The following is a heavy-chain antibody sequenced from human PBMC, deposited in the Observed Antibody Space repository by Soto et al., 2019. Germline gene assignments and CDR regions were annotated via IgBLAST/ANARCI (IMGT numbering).Heavy chain of an antibody. CDR2: INPDNGNT. CDR3: ARGRAPVVTANTPIYYYYYRMDV. J-gene: IGHJ6*02. D-gene: IGHD2-21*02. CDR1: GYTFTRSG. Sequence: ASVKVSCKASGYTFTRSGISWVRQAPGQGLEWLGWINPDNGNTNYAQHLQGRVSLTTDTSTSTAYMDLRSLRSEDTAVYYCARGRAPVVTANTPIYYYYYRMDVWGQGTTVTVSS. V-gene: IGHV1-18*01.